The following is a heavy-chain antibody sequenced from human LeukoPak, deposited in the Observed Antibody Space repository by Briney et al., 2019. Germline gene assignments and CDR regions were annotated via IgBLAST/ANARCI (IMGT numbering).Heavy chain of an antibody. CDR3: AVITFLPGNPRGAFDL. CDR2: IYPGDSHT. CDR1: GYSFTSYW. D-gene: IGHD3-22*01. J-gene: IGHJ3*01. V-gene: IGHV5-51*01. Sequence: GESLKISCKGSGYSFTSYWIGWVRQMPGKGLEWMGIIYPGDSHTTYSPSFQGQVTISADRSINTASLQWSSLEASDTAIYYCAVITFLPGNPRGAFDLWGQGTAVTVSS.